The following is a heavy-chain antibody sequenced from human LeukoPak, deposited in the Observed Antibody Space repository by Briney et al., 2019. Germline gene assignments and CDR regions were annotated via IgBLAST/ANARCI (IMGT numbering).Heavy chain of an antibody. Sequence: PGGSLRLSCAASGFIFNNYWLTWVRQSPGKGLEWLASIKQDGREKKYVDSVKGRFTTSRDNAKNSLYLQMNTLRAEDTAVYYCARFSSLEELSLFRYWGQGTLVTVSS. J-gene: IGHJ4*02. CDR2: IKQDGREK. CDR1: GFIFNNYW. D-gene: IGHD3-16*02. CDR3: ARFSSLEELSLFRY. V-gene: IGHV3-7*01.